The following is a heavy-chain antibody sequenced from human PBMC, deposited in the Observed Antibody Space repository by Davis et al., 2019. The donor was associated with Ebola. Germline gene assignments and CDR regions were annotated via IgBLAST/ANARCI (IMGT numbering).Heavy chain of an antibody. CDR2: IWYDGSNK. CDR3: ARAIFGVGYWYFDL. Sequence: GGSLRLSCAASGFTFSNYGMHWVRQAPGKGLEWVAVIWYDGSNKYYADSVKGRFTISRDNAKNSLYLQMNSLRAEDTAVYYCARAIFGVGYWYFDLWGRGTLVTVSS. J-gene: IGHJ2*01. D-gene: IGHD3-3*01. V-gene: IGHV3-33*01. CDR1: GFTFSNYG.